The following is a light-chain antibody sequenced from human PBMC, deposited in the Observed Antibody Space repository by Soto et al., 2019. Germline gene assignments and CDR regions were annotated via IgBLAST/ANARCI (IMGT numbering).Light chain of an antibody. Sequence: ETVLTQSPDTLSVSPGDRATLSCRASQTVGNSLAWYQQKPGQAPSLLLHSASTRATGVPVRFSGSGFGTEFTLTISSLQSEDSAIYYCQQYNHWPPLTFGPGTRLEIK. J-gene: IGKJ5*01. V-gene: IGKV3-15*01. CDR2: SAS. CDR3: QQYNHWPPLT. CDR1: QTVGNS.